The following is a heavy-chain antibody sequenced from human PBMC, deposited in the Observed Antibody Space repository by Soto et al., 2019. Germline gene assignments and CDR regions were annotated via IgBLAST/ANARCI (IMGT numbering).Heavy chain of an antibody. CDR3: ASLNPSTDGFDY. V-gene: IGHV4-59*01. D-gene: IGHD2-2*01. Sequence: PSETLSLTCTVSGGSISSYYWSWIRQPPGKGLEWIGYIYYSGNTNYNPSLKSRVTISVDTSKNQFSLKLNSVTAADTAVYYCASLNPSTDGFDYWGQGTLVTVSS. J-gene: IGHJ4*02. CDR1: GGSISSYY. CDR2: IYYSGNT.